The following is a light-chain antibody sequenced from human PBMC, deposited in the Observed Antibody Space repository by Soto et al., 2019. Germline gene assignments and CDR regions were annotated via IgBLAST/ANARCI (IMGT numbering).Light chain of an antibody. Sequence: DIVMTQSPHSLSVSLGERATINCKASRRLLHNSNNENHLAWYQQKPGQPPKLLISWASTRESGVPDRFTGSGSETDFSLTISGLQAEDVAVYYCHQYYSIPLTFGGGTKVEI. J-gene: IGKJ4*01. CDR2: WAS. CDR3: HQYYSIPLT. V-gene: IGKV4-1*01. CDR1: RRLLHNSNNENH.